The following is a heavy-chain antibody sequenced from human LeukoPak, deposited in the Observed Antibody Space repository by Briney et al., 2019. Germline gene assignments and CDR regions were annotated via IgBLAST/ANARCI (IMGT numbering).Heavy chain of an antibody. V-gene: IGHV1-18*01. Sequence: ASVQVSCKASGFTLTSHGIGWVRQAPGHGLEWMGWISIRNGDIKSSQKLQGRVSMTTDTSTGTAYMELRSLRPNDTAVYYCARDTPTWGPGNSLDIWGQGTMVTVSS. CDR2: ISIRNGDI. J-gene: IGHJ3*02. D-gene: IGHD5-12*01. CDR1: GFTLTSHG. CDR3: ARDTPTWGPGNSLDI.